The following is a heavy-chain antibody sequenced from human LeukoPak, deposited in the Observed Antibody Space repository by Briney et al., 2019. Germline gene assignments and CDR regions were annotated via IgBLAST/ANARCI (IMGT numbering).Heavy chain of an antibody. V-gene: IGHV3-66*01. Sequence: AGGSLRLSCAGSGFTFSSYTMTWVRQAPGKGLEWVSVIYSGGNTYYADSVKGRFTISRDNSKNTLYLQMNSLRAEDTAVYYCAILQRNAWYYWGQGTLVTVSS. J-gene: IGHJ4*02. CDR2: IYSGGNT. D-gene: IGHD2-2*01. CDR1: GFTFSSYT. CDR3: AILQRNAWYY.